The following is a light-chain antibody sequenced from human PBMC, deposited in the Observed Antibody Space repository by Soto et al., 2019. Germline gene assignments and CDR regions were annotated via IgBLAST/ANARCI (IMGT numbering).Light chain of an antibody. J-gene: IGLJ2*01. CDR3: QSYDSRLSGSVV. CDR2: GNT. V-gene: IGLV1-40*01. CDR1: ARYD. Sequence: QSVLTQPPSVSGAPGQTVTISCNGARYDVQWYQQLPGTAPKLLIYGNTNRPSGVPDRFSGSQSGTSASLAITGLQAADEAYYYCQSYDSRLSGSVVFGGGTKVTVL.